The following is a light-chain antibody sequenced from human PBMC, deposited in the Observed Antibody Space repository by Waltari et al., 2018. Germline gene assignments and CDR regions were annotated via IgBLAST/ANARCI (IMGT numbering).Light chain of an antibody. J-gene: IGLJ3*02. V-gene: IGLV3-19*01. CDR1: SLRSYY. CDR2: GKN. Sequence: SSELTQDPAVSVALGQTVRITCQGDSLRSYYASWYQQKPGQAPVLVISGKNNRPSGIPDRFSGSSAGNTASLTITGAQAEDEADYYCTARDSSGNHHGVFGGGTKLTVL. CDR3: TARDSSGNHHGV.